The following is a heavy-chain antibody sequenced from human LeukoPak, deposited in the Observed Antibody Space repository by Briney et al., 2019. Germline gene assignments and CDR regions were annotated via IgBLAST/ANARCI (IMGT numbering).Heavy chain of an antibody. CDR2: INHSGST. J-gene: IGHJ5*02. V-gene: IGHV4-34*01. Sequence: PSETLSLTCAVYGGSFSGYYWSWIRQPPGKGLEWIGEINHSGSTNYNPSLKSRVTISVDTSKNQFSLKLSSVTAADTAVYYCARQKRYSSSNWFDPWGQGTLVTVSS. D-gene: IGHD6-13*01. CDR3: ARQKRYSSSNWFDP. CDR1: GGSFSGYY.